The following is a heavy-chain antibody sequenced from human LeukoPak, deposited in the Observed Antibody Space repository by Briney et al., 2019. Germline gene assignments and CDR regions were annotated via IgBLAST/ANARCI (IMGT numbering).Heavy chain of an antibody. D-gene: IGHD1-1*01. Sequence: RPGGSLRLSCAASGFTFSSYAMSWVRQAPGKGLEWVSAISGSGGSTYYADSVKGRFTISRDNSKNTLYLQMNSLRAEDTAVYYCARARGATVNDPVDTWGQGTLVTVSS. CDR3: ARARGATVNDPVDT. CDR1: GFTFSSYA. V-gene: IGHV3-23*01. J-gene: IGHJ5*02. CDR2: ISGSGGST.